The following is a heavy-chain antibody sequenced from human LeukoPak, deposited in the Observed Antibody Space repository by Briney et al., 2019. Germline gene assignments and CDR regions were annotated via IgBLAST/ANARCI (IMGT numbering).Heavy chain of an antibody. V-gene: IGHV4-30-2*01. J-gene: IGHJ2*01. CDR3: ARDARRSTYYYDSSGYYSYFDL. CDR2: IYHSGST. CDR1: GGSISSGGYS. Sequence: SETLSLTCAVSGGSISSGGYSWSWIRQPPGKGLEWIGYIYHSGSTYYNPSLKRRVTISVDRSKHQFSLKLSSVTAADTAVYYCARDARRSTYYYDSSGYYSYFDLWGRGTLVTVSS. D-gene: IGHD3-22*01.